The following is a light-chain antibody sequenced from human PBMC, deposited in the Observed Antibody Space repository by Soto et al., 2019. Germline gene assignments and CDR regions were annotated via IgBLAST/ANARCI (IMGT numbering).Light chain of an antibody. CDR3: SSYSSTSTLYV. CDR2: EVT. V-gene: IGLV2-14*01. J-gene: IGLJ1*01. CDR1: ISDIGGYSY. Sequence: QSVLTQPASVSGSPGQSITISCTGTISDIGGYSYVSWYQQHPGKAPKVMIYEVTNRPSGLSNRFSGSKSGNTASLTIAGLQAEDEADYYCSSYSSTSTLYVFGTGTKLTVL.